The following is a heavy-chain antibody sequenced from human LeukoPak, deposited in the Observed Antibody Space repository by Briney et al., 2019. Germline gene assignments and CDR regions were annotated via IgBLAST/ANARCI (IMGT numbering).Heavy chain of an antibody. Sequence: SETLSLTCSVSGDSISYFYWSWIRQAAGKGLEWIGRVSSSGSTDYNASLKSRVTMSVDTPKNQLSLKVISVTAADTAIYYCARDYDSSRVLFEWGQGTLVTVSS. J-gene: IGHJ4*02. CDR1: GDSISYFY. D-gene: IGHD3-22*01. CDR2: VSSSGST. CDR3: ARDYDSSRVLFE. V-gene: IGHV4-4*07.